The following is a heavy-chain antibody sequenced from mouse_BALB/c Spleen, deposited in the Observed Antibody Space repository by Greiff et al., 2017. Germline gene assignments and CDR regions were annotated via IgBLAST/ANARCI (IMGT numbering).Heavy chain of an antibody. D-gene: IGHD2-3*01. J-gene: IGHJ3*01. CDR3: ARKGYDGYSSFAY. CDR1: GYTFTSYW. CDR2: INPSTGYT. Sequence: QVQLQQSGAELAKPGASVKMSCKASGYTFTSYWMHWVKQRPGQGLEWIGYINPSTGYTEYNQKFKDKATLTADKSSSTAYMQLSSLTSEDSAVYYCARKGYDGYSSFAYWGQGTLVTVSA. V-gene: IGHV1-7*01.